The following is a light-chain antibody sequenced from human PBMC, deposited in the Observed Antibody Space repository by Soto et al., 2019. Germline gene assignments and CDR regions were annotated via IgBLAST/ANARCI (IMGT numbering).Light chain of an antibody. CDR3: TSYTTSPTLYV. Sequence: QSALTQPASVSGSPGQSITISCTGASSDIGDYNYVSWYQQHPGKAPKLMIYEIRNRPSGVSSRFSGSKSGNTASLTISGLQAEDEADYSCTSYTTSPTLYVFGTGTKLTVL. CDR2: EIR. J-gene: IGLJ1*01. CDR1: SSDIGDYNY. V-gene: IGLV2-14*01.